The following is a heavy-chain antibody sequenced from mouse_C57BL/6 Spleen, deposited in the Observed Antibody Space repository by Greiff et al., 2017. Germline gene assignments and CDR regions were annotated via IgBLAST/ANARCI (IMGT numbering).Heavy chain of an antibody. CDR3: ARSAITTVVEPRYFDV. CDR1: GYAFSSYW. J-gene: IGHJ1*03. Sequence: VKLLESGAELVKPGASVKISCKASGYAFSSYWMNWVKQRPGKGLEWIGQIYPGDGDTNYNGKFKGKATLTADKSSSTAYMQLSSLTSEDSAVYFCARSAITTVVEPRYFDVWGTGTTVTVSS. V-gene: IGHV1-80*01. CDR2: IYPGDGDT. D-gene: IGHD1-1*01.